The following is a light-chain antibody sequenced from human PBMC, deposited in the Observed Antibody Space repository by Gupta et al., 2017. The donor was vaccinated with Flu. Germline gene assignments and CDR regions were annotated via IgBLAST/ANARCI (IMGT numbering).Light chain of an antibody. CDR2: GTS. V-gene: IGKV3-20*01. CDR1: QSLNSNY. J-gene: IGKJ2*01. Sequence: EIVLTQSPGTLSLSPGERATLSCRASQSLNSNYLAWYQQKPGQAPRLLIYGTSSRATGIPDRFSGSGSGTDFTLTSGSLEPEDFAGYYGQQYDTFGQGTKVEIK. CDR3: QQYDT.